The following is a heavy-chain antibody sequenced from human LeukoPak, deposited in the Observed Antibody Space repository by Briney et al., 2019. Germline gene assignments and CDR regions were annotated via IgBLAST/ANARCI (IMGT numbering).Heavy chain of an antibody. CDR3: ARRWVYYYYMDV. D-gene: IGHD1-26*01. CDR2: IYYSGST. CDR1: GGSISSSSYY. Sequence: SETLSLTCTVSGGSISSSSYYWGWIRQPPGKGLEWIGSIYYSGSTYYNPSLKSRVTISVDTSKNQFSLKLSSVTAADTAVYYCARRWVYYYYMDVWGKGTTVTISS. V-gene: IGHV4-39*01. J-gene: IGHJ6*03.